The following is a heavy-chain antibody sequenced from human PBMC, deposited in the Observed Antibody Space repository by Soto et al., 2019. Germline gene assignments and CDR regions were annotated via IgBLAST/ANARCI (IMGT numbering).Heavy chain of an antibody. V-gene: IGHV3-21*01. Sequence: GGSLRLSCAASGFTFSSFNMNWVRQAPGKGLEWVSSIFTRSSQIYYADSVKGRFTISRDDAKNSLFLQMNSLSVEDTAVYYCARDLLAGQQLVIPWFHPWGQGTLVTVSS. J-gene: IGHJ5*02. CDR2: IFTRSSQI. CDR3: ARDLLAGQQLVIPWFHP. D-gene: IGHD1-26*01. CDR1: GFTFSSFN.